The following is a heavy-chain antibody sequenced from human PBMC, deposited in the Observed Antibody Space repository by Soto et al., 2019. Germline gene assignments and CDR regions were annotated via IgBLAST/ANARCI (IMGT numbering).Heavy chain of an antibody. V-gene: IGHV3-21*01. Sequence: GGSLRLSCAASGFTFSSYSMNWVRQAPGKGLEWVSSISSSSSYIYYADSVKGRFTISRDKAKNSLYLQMNSLRAEDTAVYYCARDATESSSWPYYYYYGMDVWGQGTTVTVSS. D-gene: IGHD6-13*01. J-gene: IGHJ6*02. CDR1: GFTFSSYS. CDR3: ARDATESSSWPYYYYYGMDV. CDR2: ISSSSSYI.